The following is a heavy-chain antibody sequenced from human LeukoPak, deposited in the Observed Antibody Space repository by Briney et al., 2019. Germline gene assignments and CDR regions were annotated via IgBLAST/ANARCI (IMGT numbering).Heavy chain of an antibody. CDR2: IYYSGSR. CDR3: ARDLGGDGFNLRNWFDP. J-gene: IGHJ5*01. D-gene: IGHD5-24*01. V-gene: IGHV4-31*03. Sequence: SETLSLTCTVSGGSINSADYYRSWIRQHPGKGLEWIGYIYYSGSRYCNPSLKSRVSISIDTSKNQFSRNLSSVTAADTAVYYCARDLGGDGFNLRNWFDPWGQGTLVTVSS. CDR1: GGSINSADYY.